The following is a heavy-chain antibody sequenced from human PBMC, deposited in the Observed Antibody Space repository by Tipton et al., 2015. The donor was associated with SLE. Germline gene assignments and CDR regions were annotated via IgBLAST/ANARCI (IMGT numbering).Heavy chain of an antibody. CDR3: VRGRGYDSSGYYFDN. D-gene: IGHD3-22*01. CDR1: GFTFSSYD. CDR2: IGIAGEK. V-gene: IGHV3-13*01. J-gene: IGHJ4*02. Sequence: SLRLSCEASGFTFSSYDMHWVRRVTGKGLEWASGIGIAGEKYYSDSVKGRFTISRENSRDSSYLQMNSLRAEDTAVYYCVRGRGYDSSGYYFDNWGQGTLVTVS.